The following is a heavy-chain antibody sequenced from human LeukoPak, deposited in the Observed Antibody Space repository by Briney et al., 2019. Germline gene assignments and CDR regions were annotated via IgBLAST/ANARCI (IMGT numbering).Heavy chain of an antibody. CDR1: GFTFDDYA. CDR2: INWNTNSI. D-gene: IGHD6-19*01. CDR3: AKGSSGWSTDAFDI. J-gene: IGHJ3*02. Sequence: GGSLRLSCAASGFTFDDYAMHWVRQAPGKGLEWVSGINWNTNSIKYADSVKGRFTISRDNAKNSLYLQVNSLRAEDTAFYYCAKGSSGWSTDAFDIWGQGTMGTVSS. V-gene: IGHV3-9*01.